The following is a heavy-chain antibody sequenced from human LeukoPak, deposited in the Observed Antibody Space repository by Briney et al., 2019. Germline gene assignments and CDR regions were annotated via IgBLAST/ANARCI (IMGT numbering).Heavy chain of an antibody. CDR3: ARERSESPGSGYDMDV. J-gene: IGHJ6*03. Sequence: SETLSLTCTVSGGSISRYYWNWIRQAAGKGLEWVGRIYSNGHIDHNASLKSRVAMSVDTSTNLFSLKLNSLTAADTAVYYCARERSESPGSGYDMDVWGKGTPVIVSS. D-gene: IGHD1-14*01. CDR1: GGSISRYY. V-gene: IGHV4-4*07. CDR2: IYSNGHI.